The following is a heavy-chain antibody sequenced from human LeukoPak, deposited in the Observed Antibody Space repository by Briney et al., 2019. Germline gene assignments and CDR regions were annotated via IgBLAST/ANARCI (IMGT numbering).Heavy chain of an antibody. CDR1: GGSISSYY. D-gene: IGHD2-8*02. V-gene: IGHV4-4*07. CDR2: IYTSGST. CDR3: ARQWASSYWTPYYFDY. Sequence: SETLSLTCTVSGGSISSYYWSWIRQPAGKGLEWIGRIYTSGSTNYNPSLKSRVTISVDTSKNQFSLKLSSVTAADTAVYYCARQWASSYWTPYYFDYWGQGTLVTVSS. J-gene: IGHJ4*02.